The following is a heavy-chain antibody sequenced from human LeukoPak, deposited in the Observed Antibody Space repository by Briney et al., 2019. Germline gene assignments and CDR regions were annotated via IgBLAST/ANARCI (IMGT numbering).Heavy chain of an antibody. V-gene: IGHV3-23*01. CDR2: IGGSGAST. Sequence: GGSLRLSCAASGFTFSSYAMNWVRQAPGKGLEWVSAIGGSGASTYYADSVKGRFTISRDNSKNTLYLQMNSLRAEDTAVYYCARRAGYYYGSGDFWGQGTLVTVSS. J-gene: IGHJ4*02. CDR3: ARRAGYYYGSGDF. CDR1: GFTFSSYA. D-gene: IGHD3-10*01.